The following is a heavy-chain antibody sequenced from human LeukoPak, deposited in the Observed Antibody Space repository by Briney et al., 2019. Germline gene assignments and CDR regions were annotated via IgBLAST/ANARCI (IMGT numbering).Heavy chain of an antibody. CDR2: ISYDGSDT. CDR1: GFTFSSYA. Sequence: GGSLRLSCAASGFTFSSYAMHWVRQAPGKGLEWVAVISYDGSDTYYADSVRGRFIISRDNSKNTPYLQMNSLRVEDTAIYFCAKVFVLMRGTPENWFDPWGQGTLVTVSS. J-gene: IGHJ5*02. CDR3: AKVFVLMRGTPENWFDP. D-gene: IGHD1-14*01. V-gene: IGHV3-30*18.